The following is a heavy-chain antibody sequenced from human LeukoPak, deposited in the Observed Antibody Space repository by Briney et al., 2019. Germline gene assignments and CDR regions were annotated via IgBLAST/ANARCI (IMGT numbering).Heavy chain of an antibody. J-gene: IGHJ2*01. CDR3: ARGVLRGSGYFDL. CDR1: GGSLSSYY. D-gene: IGHD3-16*01. CDR2: IYYSGST. V-gene: IGHV4-59*01. Sequence: PSETLSLTCTVSGGSLSSYYWTWIRQPPGKGLEWIGSIYYSGSTNYNPSLRSRVTISVEKSKNQFSLKLRSVTAADTAVYYCARGVLRGSGYFDLGGRGTLVSVSS.